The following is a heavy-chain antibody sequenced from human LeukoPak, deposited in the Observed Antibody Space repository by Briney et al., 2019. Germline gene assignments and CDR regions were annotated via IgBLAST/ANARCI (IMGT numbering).Heavy chain of an antibody. CDR1: GFTFSYYA. J-gene: IGHJ4*02. D-gene: IGHD1-26*01. CDR2: LSASGDKT. V-gene: IGHV3-23*01. Sequence: GGSLRLSCAASGFTFSYYAMGWVRQAPGKGLEWVSSLSASGDKTFYVGSVKGRFTNSSDNLQNTLYLEMTSLRVEDTAVYYCAKDPRGTASGSYSLSHPTNDYWGQGTLVSVSS. CDR3: AKDPRGTASGSYSLSHPTNDY.